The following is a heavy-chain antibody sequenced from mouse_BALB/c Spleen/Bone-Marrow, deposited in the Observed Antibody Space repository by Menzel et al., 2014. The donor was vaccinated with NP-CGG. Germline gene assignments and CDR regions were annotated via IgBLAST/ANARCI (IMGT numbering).Heavy chain of an antibody. J-gene: IGHJ2*01. CDR2: INPSTGYT. V-gene: IGHV1-7*01. Sequence: QVQLQQSGAELAKPGASVKMSCKASGYTFTSYWMHWVKQRPGQGLEWIGYINPSTGYTEYNQKFKDKATLTADKSSSTAYMQLSSLTSEYSAVYYCARGVGRAFDYWGQGTTLTVSS. CDR3: ARGVGRAFDY. CDR1: GYTFTSYW. D-gene: IGHD4-1*01.